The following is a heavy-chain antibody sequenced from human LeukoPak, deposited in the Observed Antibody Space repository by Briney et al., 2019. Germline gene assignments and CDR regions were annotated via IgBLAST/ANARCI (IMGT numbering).Heavy chain of an antibody. CDR2: ISYDGSNK. J-gene: IGHJ4*02. Sequence: GRTLRLSCAASGFTFSSYGMHWVRQAPGKGLEWVAVISYDGSNKYYADSVKGRFTISRDNSKNTLYLQMNSLRAEDTAVYYCAKEYSSGSYFDYWGQGTLVTVSS. V-gene: IGHV3-30*18. CDR3: AKEYSSGSYFDY. D-gene: IGHD1-26*01. CDR1: GFTFSSYG.